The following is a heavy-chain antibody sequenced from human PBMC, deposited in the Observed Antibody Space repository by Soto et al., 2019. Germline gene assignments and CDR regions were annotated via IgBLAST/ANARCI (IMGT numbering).Heavy chain of an antibody. CDR2: IKTNIVGGAT. D-gene: IGHD5-12*01. CDR1: GFSFTSAW. J-gene: IGHJ4*02. V-gene: IGHV3-15*07. Sequence: EVQLVESGGGLVKPGGSLRLSCAASGFSFTSAWMNWVRQIPGKGLEWVGRIKTNIVGGATDYSAPVKGRFTISRDDSKDTVYLQMNSLKTEDTAVYYCTAGRGGSAYVPGAYWGQGALVTVSS. CDR3: TAGRGGSAYVPGAY.